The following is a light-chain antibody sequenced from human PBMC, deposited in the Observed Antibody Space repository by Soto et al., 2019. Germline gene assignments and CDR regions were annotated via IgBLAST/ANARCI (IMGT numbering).Light chain of an antibody. CDR1: SSNIGTSS. V-gene: IGLV1-44*01. Sequence: QSVLTQPDSASGTPGQRVTISCSGTSSNIGTSSVHWFQQLPGTAPKLLISTTNQRPSGVPERFSGSKSANSASLAISGLESEDDADYDCAAWDDSLNSHVFGTGTKLTVL. J-gene: IGLJ1*01. CDR2: TTN. CDR3: AAWDDSLNSHV.